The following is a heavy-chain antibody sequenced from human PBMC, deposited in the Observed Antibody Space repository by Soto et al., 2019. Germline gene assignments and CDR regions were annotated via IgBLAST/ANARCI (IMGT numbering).Heavy chain of an antibody. CDR1: GFTFSSYG. CDR3: AKPAAGTVRYFDY. CDR2: ISYDGSNK. Sequence: QVQLVESGGGVVQPGRSLRLSCAASGFTFSSYGMHWVRQAPGKGLEWVAVISYDGSNKYYADSVKGRFTISRDNSKKTLYLQVNSLKAVDTAVYYCAKPAAGTVRYFDYRGQGTLVTVFS. V-gene: IGHV3-30*18. J-gene: IGHJ4*02. D-gene: IGHD6-13*01.